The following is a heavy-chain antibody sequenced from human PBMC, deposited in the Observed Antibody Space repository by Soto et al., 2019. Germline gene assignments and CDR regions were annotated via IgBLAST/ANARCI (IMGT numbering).Heavy chain of an antibody. D-gene: IGHD3-16*01. CDR2: ISAYNDYT. J-gene: IGHJ6*02. V-gene: IGHV1-18*01. CDR3: ARGGYYDKVWGKMNYYGLDV. Sequence: QVRLVQSAAEVKKPGASVKVSCKASGYTFIRYGITWVRQAPGQGLEWMGWISAYNDYTNYAQKLQGRVTMTTDTSTSTVYMELRRRRSDDTAVYYCARGGYYDKVWGKMNYYGLDVWGQGTTVTVSS. CDR1: GYTFIRYG.